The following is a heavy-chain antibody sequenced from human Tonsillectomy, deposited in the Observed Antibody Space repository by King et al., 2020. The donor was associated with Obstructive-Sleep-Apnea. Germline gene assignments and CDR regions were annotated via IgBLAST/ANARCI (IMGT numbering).Heavy chain of an antibody. Sequence: QLQESGPGLVKPSETLSLTCTVSGASIGSSHYYWGWVRQPPGKRLEWIGNIYYTRSTHCNPSLKSRVTISVDTSKNQFSLKLSSVTAADTAVYYCARPRTTYTIFSVLDYWGQGSLVTVSS. J-gene: IGHJ4*02. CDR1: GASIGSSHYY. CDR3: ARPRTTYTIFSVLDY. CDR2: IYYTRST. V-gene: IGHV4-39*07. D-gene: IGHD3-3*01.